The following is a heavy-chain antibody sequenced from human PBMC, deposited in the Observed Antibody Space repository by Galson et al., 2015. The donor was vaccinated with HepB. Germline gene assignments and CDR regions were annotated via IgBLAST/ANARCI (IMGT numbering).Heavy chain of an antibody. V-gene: IGHV3-53*01. CDR3: ARQAITGTDSFDI. CDR1: GFPVSSYY. CDR2: IYSGGST. Sequence: SLRLSCAASGFPVSSYYMSWVRQAPGKGLEWVSLIYSGGSTDCADPVKGRFTISRESSQNTLYLKMNSLRAEDTAVYYCARQAITGTDSFDIWGRGTVVTVSS. D-gene: IGHD1-20*01. J-gene: IGHJ3*02.